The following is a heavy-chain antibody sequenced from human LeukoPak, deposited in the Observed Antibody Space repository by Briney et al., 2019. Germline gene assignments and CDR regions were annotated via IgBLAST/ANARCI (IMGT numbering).Heavy chain of an antibody. J-gene: IGHJ5*02. V-gene: IGHV1-69*05. CDR1: GGTFTSYA. D-gene: IGHD3-10*01. Sequence: SVKVSCKASGGTFTSYAISWVRQAPGQGLEWMGGIIPIFGTANYAQKFQGRVTITTDESTSTAYMELSSLRSEDTAVYYCARVHSTMVRGVISYNWFDPWGQGTLVTVS. CDR3: ARVHSTMVRGVISYNWFDP. CDR2: IIPIFGTA.